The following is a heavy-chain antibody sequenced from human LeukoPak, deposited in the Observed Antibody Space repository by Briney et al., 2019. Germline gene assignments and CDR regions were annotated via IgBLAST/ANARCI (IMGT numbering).Heavy chain of an antibody. CDR2: IYYSGST. D-gene: IGHD3-22*01. CDR1: GGSISSSSYY. J-gene: IGHJ4*02. V-gene: IGHV4-39*01. CDR3: ARHGGVSLYYYDSSGYPFDY. Sequence: SETLSLTCTVSGGSISSSSYYWGWIRQPPGKGLEWIGSIYYSGSTYYNPSLKSRVTISVDTSKNQFSLKLSSVTAADTAVYYRARHGGVSLYYYDSSGYPFDYWGQGTLVTVSS.